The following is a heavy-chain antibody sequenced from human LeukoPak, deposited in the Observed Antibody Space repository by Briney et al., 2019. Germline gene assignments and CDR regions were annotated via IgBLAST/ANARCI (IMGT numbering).Heavy chain of an antibody. CDR3: ARGFRWELLVWFDP. CDR1: GYIFTGYY. V-gene: IGHV1-2*02. Sequence: ASVKVSCKASGYIFTGYYMHWVRQAPGQGLEWMGWINPNSGDTNYAQKFQGRVTMTRDTSISTAYMELSRLRSDDTAVYYCARGFRWELLVWFDPWGQGTLVTVSS. J-gene: IGHJ5*02. CDR2: INPNSGDT. D-gene: IGHD1-26*01.